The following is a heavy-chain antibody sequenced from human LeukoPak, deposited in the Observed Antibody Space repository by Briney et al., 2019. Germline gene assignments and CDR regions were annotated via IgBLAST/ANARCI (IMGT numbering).Heavy chain of an antibody. Sequence: PGGSLRLSCAASGFTFSTYEMSWVRQAPGKGLEWVSVISGSGGSTSYADSVKGRFTISRDNSKNTLYLQMNSLRAEDTAVYYCAKALAGDSSGLRRGFDYWGQGTLVTVSS. J-gene: IGHJ4*02. V-gene: IGHV3-23*01. CDR1: GFTFSTYE. D-gene: IGHD3-22*01. CDR3: AKALAGDSSGLRRGFDY. CDR2: ISGSGGST.